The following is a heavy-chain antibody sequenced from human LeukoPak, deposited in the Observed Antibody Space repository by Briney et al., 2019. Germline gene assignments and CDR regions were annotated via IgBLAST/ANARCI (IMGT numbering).Heavy chain of an antibody. D-gene: IGHD3-22*01. CDR3: ARSEGYYDSSGCFDY. J-gene: IGHJ4*02. V-gene: IGHV4-59*08. Sequence: PSETLSLTCTVPGGSISSYYWSWIRQPPGKGLECIGYIYYSGSTNYNPSLKSRVTISVDTSKDQFSLKLSSVTAADTAVYYCARSEGYYDSSGCFDYWGQGTLVTVSS. CDR1: GGSISSYY. CDR2: IYYSGST.